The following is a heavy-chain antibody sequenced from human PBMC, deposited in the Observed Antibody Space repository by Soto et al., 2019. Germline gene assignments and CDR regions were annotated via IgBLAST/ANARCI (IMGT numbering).Heavy chain of an antibody. CDR3: ARLYCSSTSCYNDIQNWFDP. V-gene: IGHV1-69*13. CDR1: GGTFSSYA. CDR2: IIPIFGTA. D-gene: IGHD2-2*02. J-gene: IGHJ5*02. Sequence: GASVKVSCKASGGTFSSYAISWVRQAPGQGLEWMGGIIPIFGTANYAQKFQGRVTITADESTSTAYMELSSLRSEDTAVYYCARLYCSSTSCYNDIQNWFDPLGQGTLVTVSS.